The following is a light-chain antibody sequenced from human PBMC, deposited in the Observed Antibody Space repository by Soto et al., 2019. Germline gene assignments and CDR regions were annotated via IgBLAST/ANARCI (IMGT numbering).Light chain of an antibody. CDR1: SPNIGNNA. CDR2: YDD. Sequence: QSVLTQPPSVSEAPGQRVTISCPETSPNIGNNAVNWYQQLQGKAPKLLIYYDDLLPSGVSDRFSGSKSGTSASLAISGLQSEDEADYYCAAWDDSLNGVVFGGGTKLTVL. V-gene: IGLV1-36*01. J-gene: IGLJ2*01. CDR3: AAWDDSLNGVV.